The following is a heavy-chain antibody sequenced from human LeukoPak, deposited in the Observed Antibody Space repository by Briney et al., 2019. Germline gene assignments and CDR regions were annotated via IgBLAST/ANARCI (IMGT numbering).Heavy chain of an antibody. J-gene: IGHJ4*02. CDR1: GFTASSKY. D-gene: IGHD3-16*01. CDR2: IRGDATT. Sequence: GGSLRLSCTASGFTASSKYMSWVRQAPGKGLEWVSFIRGDATTAYADSVQGRFTISRDDSKNTLYLQMDSLRVEDTAVYYCARRRGGHGEGEFDYWGQGTLVTVSS. CDR3: ARRRGGHGEGEFDY. V-gene: IGHV3-66*04.